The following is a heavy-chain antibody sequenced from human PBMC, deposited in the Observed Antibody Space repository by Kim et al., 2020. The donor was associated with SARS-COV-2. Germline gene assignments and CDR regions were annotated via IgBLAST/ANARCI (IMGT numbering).Heavy chain of an antibody. D-gene: IGHD1-26*01. CDR2: IKQDASEK. CDR3: ARVVDSGSYLEYFDY. V-gene: IGHV3-7*01. J-gene: IGHJ4*02. Sequence: GGSLRLSCAASGFTFSSYWMSWVRQAPGKGLEWVANIKQDASEKYYVDSVKGRFTISRDNAKNSLYLQMNSLRAEDTAVYYCARVVDSGSYLEYFDYWGQGTLVTVSS. CDR1: GFTFSSYW.